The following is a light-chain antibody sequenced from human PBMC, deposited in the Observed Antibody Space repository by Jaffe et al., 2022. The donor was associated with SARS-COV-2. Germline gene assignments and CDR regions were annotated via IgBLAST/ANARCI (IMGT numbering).Light chain of an antibody. J-gene: IGKJ2*03. V-gene: IGKV3-15*01. Sequence: EIVMTQSPATLSVSPGERASLSCRASQSVGRYLAWYQQRIGQAPRLLIYDATTRATGVPARFTGSGSETEFALTISSVQSEDSAVYYCHQYSHWPPSDSFGQGTKVEIK. CDR3: HQYSHWPPSDS. CDR2: DAT. CDR1: QSVGRY.